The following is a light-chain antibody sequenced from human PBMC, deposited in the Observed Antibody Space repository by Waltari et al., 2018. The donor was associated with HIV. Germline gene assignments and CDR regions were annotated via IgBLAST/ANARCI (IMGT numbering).Light chain of an antibody. V-gene: IGLV1-44*01. CDR1: SSNIGSNT. J-gene: IGLJ3*02. CDR2: SNN. CDR3: AAWDVSLIWV. Sequence: QSVLTQPPSASGTPGQRVTISCSGSSSNIGSNTVHWYQQLPGTAPKLLIYSNNQRPSGVPDRFSGSKSGTSASLAISGLQSEDEADYYCAAWDVSLIWVFGGGTKLTVL.